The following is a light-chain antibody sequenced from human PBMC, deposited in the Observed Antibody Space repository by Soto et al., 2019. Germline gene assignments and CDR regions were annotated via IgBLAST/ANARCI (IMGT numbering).Light chain of an antibody. V-gene: IGLV2-14*03. CDR3: SSYASTNTLV. CDR2: EVS. CDR1: SSDVGGYNF. Sequence: QSALTQPASVSGSPGQSITISCTGTSSDVGGYNFVSWYQQHPGKAPQLMIYEVSNRPSGVSNRFSGSKSDNTASLTISGLQAGDEADYYCSSYASTNTLVFGTGTKLTVL. J-gene: IGLJ1*01.